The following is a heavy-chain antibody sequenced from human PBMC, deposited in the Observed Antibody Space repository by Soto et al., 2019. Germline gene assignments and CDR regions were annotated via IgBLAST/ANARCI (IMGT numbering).Heavy chain of an antibody. CDR3: ARDGDRSGWSGGDY. D-gene: IGHD6-19*01. J-gene: IGHJ4*02. V-gene: IGHV1-69*08. CDR2: IIPILGIA. Sequence: QVQLVQSGAEVKKPGSSVKVSCKASGGTFSSYTISWVRQAPGQGLEWMGRIIPILGIANYAQKFQGRVTITADKSPSTAYMELSSLRSEDTAVYYCARDGDRSGWSGGDYWGQGTLVTVSS. CDR1: GGTFSSYT.